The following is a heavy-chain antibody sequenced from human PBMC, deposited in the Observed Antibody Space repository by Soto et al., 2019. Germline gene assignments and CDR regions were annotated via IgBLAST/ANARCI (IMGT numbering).Heavy chain of an antibody. V-gene: IGHV1-2*04. CDR2: INPNSGGT. CDR1: RYTLTGKS. J-gene: IGHJ4*02. D-gene: IGHD3-16*01. CDR3: ARDGLGGSYDY. Sequence: GASVKVTCKASRYTLTGKSMHWLRQAPGQGLEWMGWINPNSGGTNYAQKFQGWVTMTRDTSISTAYMELSRLRSDDTAVYYCARDGLGGSYDYWGQGTLVTVSS.